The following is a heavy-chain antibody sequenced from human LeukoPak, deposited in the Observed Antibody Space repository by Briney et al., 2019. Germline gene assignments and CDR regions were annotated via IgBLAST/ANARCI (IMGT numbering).Heavy chain of an antibody. CDR1: GITFSSYW. CDR3: ARDLPYGGNFDY. V-gene: IGHV3-7*01. Sequence: PGGSLRLSCAASGITFSSYWMSWVRQAPGKGLEWVANIKQDGSEKYYVDSVKGRFTISRDNAKNSLYLQMNSLRAEDTAVYYCARDLPYGGNFDYWGQGTLVTVSS. J-gene: IGHJ4*02. CDR2: IKQDGSEK. D-gene: IGHD4-23*01.